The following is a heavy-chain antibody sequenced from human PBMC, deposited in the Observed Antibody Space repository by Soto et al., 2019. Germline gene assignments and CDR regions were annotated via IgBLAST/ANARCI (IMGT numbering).Heavy chain of an antibody. V-gene: IGHV3-21*01. CDR2: ISSSSSYI. CDR1: GFTFSSYS. CDR3: ARNPSRYYYDSSGYYSTLDY. D-gene: IGHD3-22*01. Sequence: GGSLRLSCAASGFTFSSYSMNWVRQAPGKGLEWVSSISSSSSYIYYADSVKGRFTISRDNAKNSLYLQVNSLRAEDTAVYYCARNPSRYYYDSSGYYSTLDYWGQGTLVTVSS. J-gene: IGHJ4*02.